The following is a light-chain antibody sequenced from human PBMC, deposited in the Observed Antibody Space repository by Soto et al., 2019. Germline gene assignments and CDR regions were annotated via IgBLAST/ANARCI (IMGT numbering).Light chain of an antibody. V-gene: IGKV1-5*03. CDR1: QTISSW. CDR3: QHYNSYSEA. Sequence: DIQMTQSPSTLSGSVGDRVTITCRASQTISSWLAWYQQKPGKAPKLLIYKASTLKSGVPSRFRSSGLGTEFTLTISSLQPDDFATYYCQHYNSYSEAFGQGTKVDIK. CDR2: KAS. J-gene: IGKJ1*01.